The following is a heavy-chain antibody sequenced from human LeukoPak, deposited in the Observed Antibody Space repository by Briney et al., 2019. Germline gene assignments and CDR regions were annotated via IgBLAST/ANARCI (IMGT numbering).Heavy chain of an antibody. CDR1: GGTFSSYA. Sequence: ASVKVSCTASGGTFSSYAISWVRQAPGQGLEWMGGIIPIFGTANYAQKFQGRVTITADKSTSTAYMELSSLRAEDTAVYYCARGNDYGDYVDNYYYYGMDVWGKGTTVTVSS. J-gene: IGHJ6*04. V-gene: IGHV1-69*06. D-gene: IGHD4-17*01. CDR3: ARGNDYGDYVDNYYYYGMDV. CDR2: IIPIFGTA.